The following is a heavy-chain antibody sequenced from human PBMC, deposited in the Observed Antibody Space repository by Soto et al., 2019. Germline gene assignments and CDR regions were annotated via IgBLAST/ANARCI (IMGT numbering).Heavy chain of an antibody. Sequence: PGGSLRLSCAASGFTFDDYAMHWVRQAPGKGLEWVSGISWNSGSIGYADSVKGRFTISRDNAKNSLYLQMNSLRAEDTALYYCARPRHYYYYLDIWGKGTTVTVSS. CDR3: ARPRHYYYYLDI. CDR1: GFTFDDYA. J-gene: IGHJ6*03. V-gene: IGHV3-9*01. CDR2: ISWNSGSI.